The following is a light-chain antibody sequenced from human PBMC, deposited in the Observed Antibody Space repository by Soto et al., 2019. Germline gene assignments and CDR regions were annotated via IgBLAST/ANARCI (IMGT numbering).Light chain of an antibody. Sequence: DIQMTQSPSTLSASVGDTVTTTCRASQSISSWLAWYQQKPGKAPKLLIYDASSLESGVPSRFSGSGSGTEFTLTISSLQPDDFATYYCQQYNSYRGTFGPGTKVDI. CDR1: QSISSW. V-gene: IGKV1-5*01. CDR3: QQYNSYRGT. J-gene: IGKJ3*01. CDR2: DAS.